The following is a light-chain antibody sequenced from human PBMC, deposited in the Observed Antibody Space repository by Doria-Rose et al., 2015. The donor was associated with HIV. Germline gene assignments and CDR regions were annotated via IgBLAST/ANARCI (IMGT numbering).Light chain of an antibody. V-gene: IGKV1-39*01. CDR2: AAS. CDR1: QSINSY. J-gene: IGKJ4*01. CDR3: QQSYTTPPVT. Sequence: MTQSSSSLSASVGDRVTITCRASQSINSYLNWYQQKPGKAPKLLIYAASSLQSGVPSRFSGGGSGTDFTLTITSLQPEDFATYYCQQSYTTPPVTSGGGTKVEIK.